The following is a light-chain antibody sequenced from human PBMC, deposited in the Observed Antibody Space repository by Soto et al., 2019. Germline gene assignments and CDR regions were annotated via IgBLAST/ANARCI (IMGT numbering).Light chain of an antibody. V-gene: IGLV2-14*03. J-gene: IGLJ1*01. CDR3: SSFTSSSTFV. CDR1: SSDVGRYNY. CDR2: DVS. Sequence: SGLTKPASGYGSRGHSITISPNRTSSDVGRYNYVSWFHQHPGKVPKLIIYDVSNWPSGVSDRFSGSKSGNTASLTISGLQPEDEADYYCSSFTSSSTFVFGTGTKVT.